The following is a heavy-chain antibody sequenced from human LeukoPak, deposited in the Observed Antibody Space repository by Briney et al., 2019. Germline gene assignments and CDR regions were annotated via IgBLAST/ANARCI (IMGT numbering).Heavy chain of an antibody. D-gene: IGHD7-27*01. CDR1: GYTFTSYG. V-gene: IGHV1-3*01. CDR3: ARDFNWGSDY. Sequence: ASVKVSCKASGYTFTSYGISWVRQAPGQRLEWMGWINSGNDNTKYSQKFQGRLTLTRDTSASTGYMELSSLRSEDTAIYYCARDFNWGSDYWGQGTLVTVSS. CDR2: INSGNDNT. J-gene: IGHJ4*02.